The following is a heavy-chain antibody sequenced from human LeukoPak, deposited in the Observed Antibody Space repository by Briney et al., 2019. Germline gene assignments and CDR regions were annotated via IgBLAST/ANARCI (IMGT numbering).Heavy chain of an antibody. CDR1: GGSISSYY. J-gene: IGHJ6*03. Sequence: PSETLSLTCTVSGGSISSYYWSWIRQAAGKGLEWIGRIYTSGSTNYNPSLKSRVTMSVDTSKNQFSLKLSSVTAADTAVYYCARGHYDFWSGPESYYYYYMDVWGKGTTVTVSS. CDR2: IYTSGST. V-gene: IGHV4-4*07. D-gene: IGHD3-3*01. CDR3: ARGHYDFWSGPESYYYYYMDV.